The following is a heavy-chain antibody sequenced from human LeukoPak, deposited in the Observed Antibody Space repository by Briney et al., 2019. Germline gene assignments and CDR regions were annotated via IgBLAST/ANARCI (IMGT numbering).Heavy chain of an antibody. D-gene: IGHD6-6*01. V-gene: IGHV4-61*01. CDR1: DYSIRSGYY. J-gene: IGHJ6*03. Sequence: SETLSLTCAVSDYSIRSGYYWGWIRQPPGKGLEWIGYIYYSGSTNYNPSLKIRVTISVDTSKNQFSPKLSSVTAADTAVYYCARAVKQLAPFYYYYYMDVWGKGTTVTVSS. CDR2: IYYSGST. CDR3: ARAVKQLAPFYYYYYMDV.